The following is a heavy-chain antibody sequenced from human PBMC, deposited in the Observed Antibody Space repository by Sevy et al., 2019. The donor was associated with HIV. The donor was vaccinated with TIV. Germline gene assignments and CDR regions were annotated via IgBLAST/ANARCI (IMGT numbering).Heavy chain of an antibody. D-gene: IGHD1-1*01. CDR1: GFIFSSYV. Sequence: GALRLSCAASGFIFSSYVMSWVRQAPGKGLEWVSSISGSGGYTYYADSVKGRFTISRDNSNNMLYLQMNSLRAEDTAIYYCEAITTAGRDYWGQGTLVTVSS. J-gene: IGHJ4*02. V-gene: IGHV3-23*01. CDR2: ISGSGGYT. CDR3: EAITTAGRDY.